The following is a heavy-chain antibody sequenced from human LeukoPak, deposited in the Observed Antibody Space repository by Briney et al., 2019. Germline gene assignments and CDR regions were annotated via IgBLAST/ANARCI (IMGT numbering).Heavy chain of an antibody. V-gene: IGHV4-39*01. CDR2: IYYSGST. CDR1: GGSISSSSYY. J-gene: IGHJ6*03. D-gene: IGHD3-10*01. Sequence: PSETLSLTCTVSGGSISSSSYYWGWIRQPPGKGLEWIGSIYYSGSTYYNPSLKSRVTISVDTSENQFSLKLSSVTAADTAVYYCATTANYYGSGSYYKIRGYYYYMDVWGKGTTVTVSS. CDR3: ATTANYYGSGSYYKIRGYYYYMDV.